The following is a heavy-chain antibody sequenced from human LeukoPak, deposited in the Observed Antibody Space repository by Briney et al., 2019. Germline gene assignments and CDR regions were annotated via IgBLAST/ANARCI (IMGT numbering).Heavy chain of an antibody. CDR3: AKIILEQHSDVDY. CDR2: INGDGSNT. D-gene: IGHD6-13*01. Sequence: GGSLRLSCAASGFTFSSHWMHWVRQAPGKGLVWVSRINGDGSNTTYADSVKGRFTISRDNSKNTLYLQMNSLRAEDTAVYYCAKIILEQHSDVDYWGQGTLVTVSS. J-gene: IGHJ4*02. CDR1: GFTFSSHW. V-gene: IGHV3-74*03.